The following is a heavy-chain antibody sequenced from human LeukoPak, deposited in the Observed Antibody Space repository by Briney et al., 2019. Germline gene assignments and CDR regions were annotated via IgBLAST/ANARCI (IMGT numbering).Heavy chain of an antibody. J-gene: IGHJ4*02. CDR2: INPNSGVT. CDR3: ARDYCGGNCFPDY. Sequence: ASVKVSCKASGYTFTGYYVHWVRQAPGQGLEWMGRINPNSGVTNYAQKFQGRVTMTRDTSISTAYMELSRLRSDDTAVYYCARDYCGGNCFPDYWGQGTLVTVSS. CDR1: GYTFTGYY. V-gene: IGHV1-2*06. D-gene: IGHD2-21*02.